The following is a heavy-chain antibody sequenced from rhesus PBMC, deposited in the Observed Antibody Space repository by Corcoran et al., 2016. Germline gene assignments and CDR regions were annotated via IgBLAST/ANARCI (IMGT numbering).Heavy chain of an antibody. V-gene: IGHV4-80*01. D-gene: IGHD3-3*01. CDR1: GASISSYW. CDR2: SNGKSGST. Sequence: QVQLQESGPGLVKPSETLSLTCTVSGASISSYWWSWIRHPPGKGLEWIGESNGKSGSTKYNPSLKRRVTIARDTSKNQFSLKLSSVTAADTAVYYRAIEEFWSGYLPWGYGLDSWGQGVVVTVSS. CDR3: AIEEFWSGYLPWGYGLDS. J-gene: IGHJ6*01.